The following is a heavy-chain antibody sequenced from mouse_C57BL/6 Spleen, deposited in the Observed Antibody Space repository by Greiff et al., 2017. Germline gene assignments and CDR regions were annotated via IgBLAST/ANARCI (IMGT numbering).Heavy chain of an antibody. J-gene: IGHJ2*01. V-gene: IGHV1-15*01. Sequence: QVQLQQSGAELVRPGASVTLSCKASGYAFTDSEMHWVKQTPVHGLEWIGAIDPETGGTAYNPKFKGKAILTADESSSTAYMVLRSLTSEEATVYYYSTNDYGDYWGQGTTLTVSS. CDR1: GYAFTDSE. D-gene: IGHD2-4*01. CDR3: STNDYGDY. CDR2: IDPETGGT.